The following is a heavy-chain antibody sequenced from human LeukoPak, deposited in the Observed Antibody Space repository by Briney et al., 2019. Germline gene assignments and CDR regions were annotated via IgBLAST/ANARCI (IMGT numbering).Heavy chain of an antibody. CDR3: ARGRAYTGTTVTTGGYYYYMDV. D-gene: IGHD4-17*01. Sequence: PGGSLRLSCAASGFTFSSYWMSWVRQAPGKGLEWVANIKQDGSEKYYVDSVKGRFTISRDNAKNSLYLQMNSLRAEDTAVYYCARGRAYTGTTVTTGGYYYYMDVWAKGPRSPSP. V-gene: IGHV3-7*01. CDR1: GFTFSSYW. J-gene: IGHJ6*03. CDR2: IKQDGSEK.